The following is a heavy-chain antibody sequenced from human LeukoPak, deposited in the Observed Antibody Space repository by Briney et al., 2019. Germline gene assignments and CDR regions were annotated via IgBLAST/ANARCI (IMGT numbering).Heavy chain of an antibody. CDR2: IKQDGSDK. CDR3: AREGIGSYYYYYMDV. J-gene: IGHJ6*03. Sequence: GGSLRLSCAASGFTFSSYWMSWVRQAPGKGLEWVANIKQDGSDKYYVDSVKGRFTISRDNAKTSLYLQMNSLRAEDTAVYYRAREGIGSYYYYYMDVWGKGTTVTISS. V-gene: IGHV3-7*01. D-gene: IGHD6-13*01. CDR1: GFTFSSYW.